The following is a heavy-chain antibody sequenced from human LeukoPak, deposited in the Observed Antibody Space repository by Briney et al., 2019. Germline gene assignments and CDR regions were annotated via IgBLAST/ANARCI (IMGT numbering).Heavy chain of an antibody. CDR1: GFTFSSYA. V-gene: IGHV3-30-3*01. CDR3: AAEPYCGGDCLYFQH. J-gene: IGHJ1*01. CDR2: ISYDGSNK. Sequence: GSLRLSCAASGFTFSSYAMSWVRQAPGKGLGWVAVISYDGSNKYYADSVKGRFTISRDNSKNTLYLQMNSLRAEDTAVYYCAAEPYCGGDCLYFQHWGQGTLVTVSS. D-gene: IGHD2-21*02.